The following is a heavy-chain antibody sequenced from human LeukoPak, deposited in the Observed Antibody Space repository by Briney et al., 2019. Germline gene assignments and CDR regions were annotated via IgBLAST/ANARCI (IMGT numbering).Heavy chain of an antibody. V-gene: IGHV3-48*01. Sequence: GGSLRLSCAASGFTFSSYSMNWVRQAPGKGLEWVSYISSSSSTIYYADSVKGRFTISRDNAKNTLYLQMNSLRAEDTAVYYCARDRVWNYFDYWGQGTLVTVSS. CDR2: ISSSSSTI. CDR3: ARDRVWNYFDY. D-gene: IGHD3-16*01. J-gene: IGHJ4*02. CDR1: GFTFSSYS.